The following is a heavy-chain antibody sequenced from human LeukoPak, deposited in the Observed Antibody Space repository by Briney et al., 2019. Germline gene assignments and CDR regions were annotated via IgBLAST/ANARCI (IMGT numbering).Heavy chain of an antibody. V-gene: IGHV4-31*03. D-gene: IGHD4-17*01. Sequence: LSLTCTVSGGSXXSGGYYWSWIRQHPGKGLEWIGYIYYSGSTYYNPSLKSRVTISVDTSKNQFSLKLSSVTAADTAVYYCASGDYGDYVNYWGQGTLVTVSS. CDR1: GGSXXSGGYY. CDR3: ASGDYGDYVNY. J-gene: IGHJ4*02. CDR2: IYYSGST.